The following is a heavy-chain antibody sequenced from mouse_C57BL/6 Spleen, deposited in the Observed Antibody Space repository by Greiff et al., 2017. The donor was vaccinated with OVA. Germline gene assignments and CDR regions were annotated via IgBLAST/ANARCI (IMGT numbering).Heavy chain of an antibody. Sequence: VQLQQPGAELVMPGASVKLSCKASGYTFTSYWMHWVKQRPGQGLEWIGEIDPSDSYTNYNQKFKGKSTLTVDKSSSTAYMQLSSLTSEDSAVYYCARGDYGNHFDDWGQGTTLTVSS. J-gene: IGHJ2*01. V-gene: IGHV1-69*01. CDR1: GYTFTSYW. CDR2: IDPSDSYT. CDR3: ARGDYGNHFDD. D-gene: IGHD2-1*01.